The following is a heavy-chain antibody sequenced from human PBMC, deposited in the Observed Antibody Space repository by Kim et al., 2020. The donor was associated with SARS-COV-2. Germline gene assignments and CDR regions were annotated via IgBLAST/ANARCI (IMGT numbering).Heavy chain of an antibody. Sequence: TNYTPYLKRRVTRAVDTAKNHFSLKVSSVTTADTAVFYCAREAGTGAFDIWGQGTMVTVSS. CDR3: AREAGTGAFDI. V-gene: IGHV4-59*01. CDR2: T. D-gene: IGHD6-13*01. J-gene: IGHJ3*02.